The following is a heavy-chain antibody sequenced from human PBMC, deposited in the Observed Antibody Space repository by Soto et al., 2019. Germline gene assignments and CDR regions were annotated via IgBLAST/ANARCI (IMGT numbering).Heavy chain of an antibody. V-gene: IGHV3-23*04. CDR3: AKTSGRDIAARCFDY. CDR2: ISGSGGST. J-gene: IGHJ4*02. CDR1: GFTVSSNY. D-gene: IGHD6-6*01. Sequence: EVQLVETGGGLIQPGGSLRLSCAASGFTVSSNYMNWVRQAPGKGLEWVSAISGSGGSTYYADSVKGRFTISRDNSKNTLYLQMNSLRAEDTAVYYCAKTSGRDIAARCFDYWGQGTLVTVSS.